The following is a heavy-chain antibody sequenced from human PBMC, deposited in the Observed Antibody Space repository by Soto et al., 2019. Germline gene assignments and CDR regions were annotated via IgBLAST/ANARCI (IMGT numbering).Heavy chain of an antibody. Sequence: GGSLRLSCAASGFTFSSYGMHWVRQAPGKGLEWVAVIWYDGSNKYYADSVKGRFTISRDNSKNTLYLQMNSLRAEDTAVYYCARGPLAAAGHLDYWGQGTLVTVSS. CDR2: IWYDGSNK. J-gene: IGHJ4*02. V-gene: IGHV3-33*01. CDR3: ARGPLAAAGHLDY. D-gene: IGHD6-13*01. CDR1: GFTFSSYG.